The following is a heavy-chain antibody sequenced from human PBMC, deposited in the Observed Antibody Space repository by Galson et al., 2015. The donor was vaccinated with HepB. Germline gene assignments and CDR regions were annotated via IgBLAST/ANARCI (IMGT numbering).Heavy chain of an antibody. CDR2: ISGSGGST. CDR1: GFTFSSYA. CDR3: AKTGGGSYSKTINWFDP. V-gene: IGHV3-23*01. D-gene: IGHD1-26*01. Sequence: SLRLSCAASGFTFSSYAMSWVRQAPGKGLEWVSAISGSGGSTYYADSVKGRFTISRDNSKNTLYLQMNSLRAEDTAVYYRAKTGGGSYSKTINWFDPWGQGTLVTVSS. J-gene: IGHJ5*02.